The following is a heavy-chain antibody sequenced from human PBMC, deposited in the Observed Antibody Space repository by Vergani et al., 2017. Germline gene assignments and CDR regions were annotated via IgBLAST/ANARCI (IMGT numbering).Heavy chain of an antibody. J-gene: IGHJ3*02. CDR2: IYYSGST. CDR3: ASSTFWAFDI. Sequence: QVQLPESGPGLVKPSETLSLTCTVSGGSISSYYWSWIRQPPGKGLEWIGYIYYSGSTNYNPSLKSRVTISVDTSKNQFSLKLSSVTAADTAVYYCASSTFWAFDIWGQGTMVTVSS. CDR1: GGSISSYY. V-gene: IGHV4-59*01.